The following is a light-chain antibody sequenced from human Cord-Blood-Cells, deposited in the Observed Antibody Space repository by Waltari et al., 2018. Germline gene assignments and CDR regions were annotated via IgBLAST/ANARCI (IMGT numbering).Light chain of an antibody. J-gene: IGKJ5*01. CDR2: DAS. CDR1: QDISNY. Sequence: DIQMNQSPSSLSPSVGHRVTITCQASQDISNYLNWYQQKPGKAPKLLIYDASNLETGVPSRFSGSGSGTDFTFAISSLQPEDIATYYCQQYDNLPITFGQGTRLEIK. V-gene: IGKV1-33*01. CDR3: QQYDNLPIT.